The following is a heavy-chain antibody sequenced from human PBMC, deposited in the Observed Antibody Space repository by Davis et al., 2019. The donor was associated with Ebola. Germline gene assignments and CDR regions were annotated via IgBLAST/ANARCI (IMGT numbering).Heavy chain of an antibody. CDR1: GYTFTSYG. D-gene: IGHD6-19*01. J-gene: IGHJ4*02. Sequence: AASVTVSCKASGYTFTSYGLSWVRQAPGQGLEWMGWITAYNGNTEYAQKLQGRVTMTTDTSTSTVYMELMSLRSDDTAVYYCARDRRSGGWYESIDYWGQGTLVTVSS. V-gene: IGHV1-18*04. CDR3: ARDRRSGGWYESIDY. CDR2: ITAYNGNT.